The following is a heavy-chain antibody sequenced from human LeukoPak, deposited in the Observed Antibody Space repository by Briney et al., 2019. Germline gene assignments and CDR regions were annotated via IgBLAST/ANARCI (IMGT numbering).Heavy chain of an antibody. V-gene: IGHV1-8*02. CDR2: MNPNSGNT. CDR3: AGTLYSSSWYYYYYGMDV. CDR1: GYTFTSYG. J-gene: IGHJ6*02. D-gene: IGHD6-13*01. Sequence: ASVKVSCKASGYTFTSYGINWVRQATGQGLEWMGWMNPNSGNTGYAQKFQGRVTMTRNTSISTAYMELSSLRSEDTAVYYCAGTLYSSSWYYYYYGMDVWGQGTTVTVSS.